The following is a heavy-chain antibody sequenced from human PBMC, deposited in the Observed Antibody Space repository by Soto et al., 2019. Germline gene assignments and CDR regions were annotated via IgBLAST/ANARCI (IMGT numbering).Heavy chain of an antibody. CDR3: ARVYGDYGIDAFDI. CDR1: GFTFDDYA. Sequence: GGSLRLSCAASGFTFDDYAMHWVRQAPGKGLEWVSGISWNSGSIGYADSVKGRFTISRDNAKNSLYLQMNSLRAEDTALYYCARVYGDYGIDAFDIWGQGTMVTVSS. D-gene: IGHD4-17*01. V-gene: IGHV3-9*01. CDR2: ISWNSGSI. J-gene: IGHJ3*02.